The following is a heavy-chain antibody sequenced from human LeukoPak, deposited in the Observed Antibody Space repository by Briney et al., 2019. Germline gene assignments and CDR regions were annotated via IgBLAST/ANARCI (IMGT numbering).Heavy chain of an antibody. CDR3: TRDGDYYDRSGYVGPNDY. D-gene: IGHD3-22*01. J-gene: IGHJ4*02. CDR1: GFTFGDYG. CDR2: IRGKAYGGTT. Sequence: GGSLRLSWTASGFTFGDYGMSWVRQAPGKGLEWVGLIRGKAYGGTTEYAASVKGRFTTSRDDSKSIAYLQMNSLKTEDTAVYYCTRDGDYYDRSGYVGPNDYWGQGTLVTVSS. V-gene: IGHV3-49*04.